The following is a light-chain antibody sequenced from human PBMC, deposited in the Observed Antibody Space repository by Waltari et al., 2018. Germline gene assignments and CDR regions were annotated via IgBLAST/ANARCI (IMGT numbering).Light chain of an antibody. V-gene: IGKV1-5*03. J-gene: IGKJ5*01. Sequence: DIQMNQSPSTLSASVGDSVTITCLARQTIVGWLAWYHQKPEKAPKLLIYQASSLESGVPSRFSVSGSGTEFTLIISSLQPDDFATYYCQQYNSYPITFGQGTRLEIK. CDR2: QAS. CDR3: QQYNSYPIT. CDR1: QTIVGW.